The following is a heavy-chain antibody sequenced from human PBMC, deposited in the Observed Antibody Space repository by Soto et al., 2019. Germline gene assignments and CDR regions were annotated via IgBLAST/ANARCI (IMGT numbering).Heavy chain of an antibody. CDR2: ISSSGSTI. Sequence: GGSLRLSCAASGFTFSDYYMSWIRQAPGKGLEWVSYISSSGSTIYYADSVKGRFTISRDNAKNSLYLQMNSLRAEDTAVYYCARTPPDRLIYYYYGMDVWGQGTTVTSP. CDR3: ARTPPDRLIYYYYGMDV. V-gene: IGHV3-11*01. D-gene: IGHD6-25*01. CDR1: GFTFSDYY. J-gene: IGHJ6*02.